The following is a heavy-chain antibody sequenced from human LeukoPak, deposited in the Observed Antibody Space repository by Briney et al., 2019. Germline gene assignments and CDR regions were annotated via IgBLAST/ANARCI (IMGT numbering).Heavy chain of an antibody. J-gene: IGHJ3*02. V-gene: IGHV1-18*01. Sequence: GASVKVSCKASGYTFTSYGISWVRQAPGQGLEWMGWISAYNGNTNYAQKLQGRVTMTTDTSTSTAYMELSRLRSDDTAVYYCARFGSGSYSDDAFDIWGQGTLVTVSS. CDR1: GYTFTSYG. D-gene: IGHD3-10*01. CDR2: ISAYNGNT. CDR3: ARFGSGSYSDDAFDI.